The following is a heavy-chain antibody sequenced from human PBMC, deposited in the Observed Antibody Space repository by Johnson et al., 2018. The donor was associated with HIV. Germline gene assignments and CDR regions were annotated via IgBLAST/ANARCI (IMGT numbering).Heavy chain of an antibody. Sequence: VQLVESGGGLVQRGGSLRLSCAASGFTVTTKYMSWVRQAPGKGLEWVSVIGTAGDTYYPGSVKGRFTISRENAKNTLYLQMDSLRGEDTAVYYCARDPNSSNCSGVTCHSAAVDIWGQGTMVTVSS. D-gene: IGHD2-15*01. CDR1: GFTVTTKY. CDR3: ARDPNSSNCSGVTCHSAAVDI. CDR2: IGTAGDT. V-gene: IGHV3-66*02. J-gene: IGHJ3*02.